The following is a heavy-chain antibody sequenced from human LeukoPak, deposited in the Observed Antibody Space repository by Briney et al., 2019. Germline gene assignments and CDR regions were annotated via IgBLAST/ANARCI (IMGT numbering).Heavy chain of an antibody. V-gene: IGHV3-23*01. D-gene: IGHD4-23*01. CDR2: ISGSGGVT. Sequence: GGSLRLSCEASGSTFSNYAMSWVRQAPGKGLEWVSAISGSGGVTYYADSVKGRFTVSRDNSKNTLYLQMNSLRVDDTAMYYCARNQDYGGFDFWGQGTLVTVSS. CDR1: GSTFSNYA. CDR3: ARNQDYGGFDF. J-gene: IGHJ4*02.